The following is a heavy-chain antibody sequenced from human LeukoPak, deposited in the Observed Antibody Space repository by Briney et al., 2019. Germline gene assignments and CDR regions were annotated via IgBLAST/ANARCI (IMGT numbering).Heavy chain of an antibody. CDR1: GFTFSSYA. CDR3: AKDLWPRFLEWLLSYYFDY. J-gene: IGHJ4*02. Sequence: GGSLRLSCAASGFTFSSYAMSWARQAPGKGLEWVSAISGSGGSTYYADSVKGRFTISRDNSKNTLYLQMNSLRAEDTAVYYCAKDLWPRFLEWLLSYYFDYWGQGTLVTVSS. D-gene: IGHD3-3*01. CDR2: ISGSGGST. V-gene: IGHV3-23*01.